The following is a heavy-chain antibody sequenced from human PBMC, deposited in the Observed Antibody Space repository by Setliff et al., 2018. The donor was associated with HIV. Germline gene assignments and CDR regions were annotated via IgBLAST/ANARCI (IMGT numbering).Heavy chain of an antibody. CDR2: IIPIFGTT. CDR3: ATDHCSSSGCYEYSYYGMDV. CDR1: GGTFSSYA. Sequence: RASVKVSCKASGGTFSSYAISWVRQAPGQGLEWMGGIIPIFGTTNYAQKFQGRVTMTEDTSTDTAYMELSSLRSEDTAVYYCATDHCSSSGCYEYSYYGMDVWGQGTTVTVSS. V-gene: IGHV1-69*06. D-gene: IGHD2-2*01. J-gene: IGHJ6*02.